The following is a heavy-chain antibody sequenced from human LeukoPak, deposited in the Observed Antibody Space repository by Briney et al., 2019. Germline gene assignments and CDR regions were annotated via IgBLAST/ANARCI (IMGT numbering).Heavy chain of an antibody. D-gene: IGHD1-26*01. CDR3: ARDPVGGSTIFDY. V-gene: IGHV6-1*01. CDR2: TYYRSKWYY. Sequence: SQTLSLTCAISGDSVSSNSAAWNWIRQSPSRGLEWLGGTYYRSKWYYDYAVAVKSRISINPDTSKNQFSLQLSSVTPEDTAVYYCARDPVGGSTIFDYWGQGTLVTVSS. J-gene: IGHJ4*02. CDR1: GDSVSSNSAA.